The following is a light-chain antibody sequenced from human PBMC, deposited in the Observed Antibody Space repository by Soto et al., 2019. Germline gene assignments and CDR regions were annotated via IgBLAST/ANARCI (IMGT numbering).Light chain of an antibody. CDR2: SNS. J-gene: IGLJ3*02. Sequence: QSVLTQPPSASGTPGQRVTISCSGSSSNIGSNYVYWYQQLPGTAPKLLIYSNSQRPSGVPDRFSGSKSGTSASLAISGLRSEDEADYYCSTWDDSLSGPVLGGGTKVTVL. CDR3: STWDDSLSGPV. V-gene: IGLV1-47*02. CDR1: SSNIGSNY.